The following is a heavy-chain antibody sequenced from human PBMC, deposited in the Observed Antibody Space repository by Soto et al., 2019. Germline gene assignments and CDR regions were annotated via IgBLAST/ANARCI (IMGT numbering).Heavy chain of an antibody. V-gene: IGHV5-51*01. CDR3: ARGYCTATICDPWFDP. D-gene: IGHD2-8*02. J-gene: IGHJ5*02. Sequence: PGESLKISCQGSGYAFSSYWIAWVRQMPGKGLEWMGIVYPCDSDTRYSPSFQGQVTISVDKSITTAYLQWSSLKASDTAMYYCARGYCTATICDPWFDPWGQGTLVTVSS. CDR1: GYAFSSYW. CDR2: VYPCDSDT.